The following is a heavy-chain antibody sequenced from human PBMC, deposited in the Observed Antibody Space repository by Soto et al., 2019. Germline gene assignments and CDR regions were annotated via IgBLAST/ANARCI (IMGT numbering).Heavy chain of an antibody. CDR2: IKEDGSEK. CDR1: GFILRNYW. CDR3: AKDPRMRYYYDSSGYYGNYFDY. Sequence: GGSLRLSCADSGFILRNYWMSWVRQAPGMGLQWVASIKEDGSEKYYVDPVKGRFTISRENAKNSLYLQMNSLRAEDTAVYYCAKDPRMRYYYDSSGYYGNYFDYWGQGTLVTVSS. V-gene: IGHV3-7*01. D-gene: IGHD3-22*01. J-gene: IGHJ4*02.